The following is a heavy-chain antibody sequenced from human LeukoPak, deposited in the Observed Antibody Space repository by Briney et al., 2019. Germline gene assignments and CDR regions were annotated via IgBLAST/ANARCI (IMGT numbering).Heavy chain of an antibody. Sequence: ASVKVSCKASGYTFTSYGISWVRQAPGQGLEWMGWISAYNGNTNYAQKLQGRVTMTTDTSTSTAYMELRSLRSDDTAVYYCARGLYRYSSGWYGDDAFDIWGQGTMVTVSS. CDR1: GYTFTSYG. J-gene: IGHJ3*02. CDR3: ARGLYRYSSGWYGDDAFDI. CDR2: ISAYNGNT. V-gene: IGHV1-18*01. D-gene: IGHD6-19*01.